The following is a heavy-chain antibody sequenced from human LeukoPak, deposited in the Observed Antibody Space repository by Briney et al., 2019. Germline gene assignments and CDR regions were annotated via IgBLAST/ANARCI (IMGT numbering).Heavy chain of an antibody. Sequence: SVKVSCKASGGTFSSYAISWVRQAPGQGLEWMGGIIPIFGTANYAQKFQGRVTITTDESTSTAYMELSSLRSDDTAVYYCARRAAAGPKSSQRLDYWGQGTLVTVSS. D-gene: IGHD6-13*01. CDR1: GGTFSSYA. CDR3: ARRAAAGPKSSQRLDY. V-gene: IGHV1-69*05. CDR2: IIPIFGTA. J-gene: IGHJ4*02.